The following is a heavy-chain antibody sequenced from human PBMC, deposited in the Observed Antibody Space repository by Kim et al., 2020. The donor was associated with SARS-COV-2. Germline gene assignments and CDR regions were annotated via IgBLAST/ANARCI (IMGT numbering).Heavy chain of an antibody. J-gene: IGHJ4*02. CDR2: SDGGGRT. CDR3: EASDY. V-gene: IGHV3-23*01. Sequence: SDGGGRTPHVDSVKGRFTISRANSKGTLFLHMNSLRAEDTAVYYCEASDYWGQGSLVTVSS.